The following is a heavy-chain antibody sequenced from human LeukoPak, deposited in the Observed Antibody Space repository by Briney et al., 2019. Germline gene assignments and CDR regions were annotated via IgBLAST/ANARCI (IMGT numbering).Heavy chain of an antibody. V-gene: IGHV4-30-2*01. J-gene: IGHJ3*02. D-gene: IGHD3-16*01. Sequence: PSQTLSLTCTVSGGSISSGGYYWSWIRQPPGKGLEWIGYIYHSGSTYYNPSLKSRVTISVDRSKNQFSLKLSSVTALDTAVYYCARVNRGGDAFDIWGQGTMVTVSS. CDR1: GGSISSGGYY. CDR3: ARVNRGGDAFDI. CDR2: IYHSGST.